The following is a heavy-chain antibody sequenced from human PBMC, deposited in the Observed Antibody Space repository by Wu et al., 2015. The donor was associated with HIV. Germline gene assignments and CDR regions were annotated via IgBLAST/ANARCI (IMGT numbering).Heavy chain of an antibody. CDR2: INPNSGGT. Sequence: QVQLVQSGAEVKKPGASVKVSCKASGYTFTGYYMHWVRQAPGQGLEWMGWINPNSGGTNYAQKFQGRVTMTRDTSISTAYMELSRLRSDDTAVYYCARDRYCSSTSCRPYYYYYYGMDVWGQGTTVTVSS. CDR1: GYTFTGYY. D-gene: IGHD2-2*01. V-gene: IGHV1-2*02. J-gene: IGHJ6*02. CDR3: ARDRYCSSTSCRPYYYYYYGMDV.